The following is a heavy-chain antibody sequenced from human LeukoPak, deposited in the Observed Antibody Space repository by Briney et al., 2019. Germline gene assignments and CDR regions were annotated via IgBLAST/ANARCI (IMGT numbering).Heavy chain of an antibody. Sequence: GSLRLSCAASGFTFSSYWMSWVRQAPGKGLEWVANIKQDGSEEYYVDSVKGRFTISRGNAKNSLYLQMNSLRAEDTAMYYCARGVATSYWGQGSLVTVSS. V-gene: IGHV3-7*03. CDR1: GFTFSSYW. J-gene: IGHJ4*02. D-gene: IGHD5-12*01. CDR3: ARGVATSY. CDR2: IKQDGSEE.